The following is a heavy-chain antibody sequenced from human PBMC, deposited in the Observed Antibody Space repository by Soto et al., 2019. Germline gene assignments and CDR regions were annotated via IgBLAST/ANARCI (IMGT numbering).Heavy chain of an antibody. CDR2: ISGSGDST. Sequence: EVQLLESGGGLVQPGGSLRLSCAASGFTFSTYAMNWVRQAPGKGLEWVSGISGSGDSTYYADSVKGRFTVSRDNSKNTLYLQMNSLRAEDTVVFYCAKERSSGWSLDYWGQGTLVTVSS. D-gene: IGHD6-19*01. CDR3: AKERSSGWSLDY. CDR1: GFTFSTYA. J-gene: IGHJ4*02. V-gene: IGHV3-23*01.